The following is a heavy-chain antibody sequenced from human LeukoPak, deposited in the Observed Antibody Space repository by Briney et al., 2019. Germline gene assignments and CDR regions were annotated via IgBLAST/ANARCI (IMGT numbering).Heavy chain of an antibody. CDR2: IYYSGRT. J-gene: IGHJ4*02. CDR3: ARSQATAMVSDY. Sequence: SETLSLTCTVSGGSISSSSYYWGWIRQPPGKGLEWIGSIYYSGRTYYNPSLKIRVTIFVDTSKNQFSLKLISVTAADTAVYYCARSQATAMVSDYWGQGTLVTVSS. V-gene: IGHV4-39*01. D-gene: IGHD2-2*01. CDR1: GGSISSSSYY.